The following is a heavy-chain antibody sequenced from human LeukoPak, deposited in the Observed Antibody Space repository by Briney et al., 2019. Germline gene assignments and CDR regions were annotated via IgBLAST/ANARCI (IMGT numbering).Heavy chain of an antibody. CDR2: ISGSSGLT. D-gene: IGHD4-17*01. V-gene: IGHV3-23*01. CDR3: ARRGETASYGDYRFDY. CDR1: GFTFSNYA. J-gene: IGHJ4*02. Sequence: GGSLRLSCAASGFTFSNYAMSWVRQAPGRGLEWVSAISGSSGLTYYADSVKGRFTISRDNSKNTLFLQMNSLRAEDTAVYYCARRGETASYGDYRFDYWGQGTLVTVSS.